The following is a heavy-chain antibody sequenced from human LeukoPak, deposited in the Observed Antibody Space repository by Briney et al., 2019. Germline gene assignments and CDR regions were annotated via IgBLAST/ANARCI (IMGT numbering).Heavy chain of an antibody. D-gene: IGHD3-16*01. CDR2: IYYNGAT. J-gene: IGHJ6*04. Sequence: PSETLSLTCTVSGGSISGYFWSCIRQPPGKGLEWVGYIYYNGATLYSSSLKSRVTMSVDTSRNQFSLRLTSVTAADTAVHYCARQDPGGHFQRGMDVWGEETTVTVSS. CDR3: ARQDPGGHFQRGMDV. CDR1: GGSISGYF. V-gene: IGHV4-59*08.